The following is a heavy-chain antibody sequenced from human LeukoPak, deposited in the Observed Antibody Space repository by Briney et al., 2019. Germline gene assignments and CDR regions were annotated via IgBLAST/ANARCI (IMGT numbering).Heavy chain of an antibody. CDR3: AKAGYSYYGSGSYFHP. V-gene: IGHV1-69*06. CDR1: GGTFSSYA. D-gene: IGHD3-10*01. Sequence: GGSVRVSCKASGGTFSSYAISWVRQAPGQGLEWVGGIIPIVGTANYAQKFQGRVTITADKSTSTSYMKLSSLRYEDTAEYYSAKAGYSYYGSGSYFHPWGQGTLVTVSS. J-gene: IGHJ5*02. CDR2: IIPIVGTA.